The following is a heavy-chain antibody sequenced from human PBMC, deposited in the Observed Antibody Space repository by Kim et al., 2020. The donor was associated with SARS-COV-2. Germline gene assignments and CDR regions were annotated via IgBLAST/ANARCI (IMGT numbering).Heavy chain of an antibody. V-gene: IGHV4-34*01. Sequence: SETLSLTCAVYGGSFSGYYWSWIRQPPGKGLEWIGEINHSGSTNYNPSLKSRVTISVDTSKNQFSLKLSSVTAADTAVYYCSGYSYGYSSLGFDPWGQGTLVTVSS. D-gene: IGHD5-18*01. J-gene: IGHJ5*02. CDR3: SGYSYGYSSLGFDP. CDR1: GGSFSGYY. CDR2: INHSGST.